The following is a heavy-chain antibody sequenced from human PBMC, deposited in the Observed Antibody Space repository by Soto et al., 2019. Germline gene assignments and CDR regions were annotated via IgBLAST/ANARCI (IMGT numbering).Heavy chain of an antibody. CDR2: IIPIFGTA. Sequence: QVQLVQSGAEVKKPGSSVKVSCKASGGTFSSYSINCLRQAPGQGLEWMGEIIPIFGTANYAQKLQGRVTITSDESTSTAYIVLSSMRSEDAAVYYCARDGGRHCGGIDYWCQGTLVTVSS. V-gene: IGHV1-69*01. CDR3: ARDGGRHCGGIDY. CDR1: GGTFSSYS. J-gene: IGHJ4*02. D-gene: IGHD1-26*01.